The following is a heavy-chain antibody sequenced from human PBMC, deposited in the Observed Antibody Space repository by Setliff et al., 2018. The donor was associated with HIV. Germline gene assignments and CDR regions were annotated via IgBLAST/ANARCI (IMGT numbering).Heavy chain of an antibody. CDR3: AEGAVTFGGVLNY. V-gene: IGHV4-31*03. Sequence: SETLSLTCTVSGDSISSDAYYWSWIRQHPEKGLEWVGYISYSGGSYYNPSLKSRISISMDTSKNQFSLKLKSVTAADTAVYYCAEGAVTFGGVLNYWGQGAQVTVSS. J-gene: IGHJ4*02. D-gene: IGHD3-16*01. CDR1: GDSISSDAYY. CDR2: ISYSGGS.